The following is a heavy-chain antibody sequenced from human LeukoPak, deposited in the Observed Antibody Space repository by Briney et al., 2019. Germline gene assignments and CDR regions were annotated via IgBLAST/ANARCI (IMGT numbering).Heavy chain of an antibody. CDR2: IRSKAYGGTT. V-gene: IGHV3-49*04. J-gene: IGHJ4*02. D-gene: IGHD6-6*01. CDR3: TREGTYSSSAPFDY. Sequence: PGGSLRLSCTTSGFTFGDYAMNWVRQAPGKGLEWVGFIRSKAYGGTTDYAVSVKGRFTISRDDSKNIAYLEMSSLKTEDTAIYYCTREGTYSSSAPFDYWGQGTLVTVSS. CDR1: GFTFGDYA.